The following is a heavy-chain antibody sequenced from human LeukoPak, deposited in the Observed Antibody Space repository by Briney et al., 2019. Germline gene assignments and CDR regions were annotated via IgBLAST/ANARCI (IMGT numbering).Heavy chain of an antibody. J-gene: IGHJ4*02. D-gene: IGHD3-22*01. CDR3: ARPDPRGQTYYASSGYYPFDY. CDR2: ISGSGGST. Sequence: PGGSLRLSCAASGFTFSSYAMSWVRQAPGKGLEWVSAISGSGGSTYYADSVKGRFTISRDNSKNTLYLQMNSLRAEDTAVYYCARPDPRGQTYYASSGYYPFDYWGQGTLVTASS. CDR1: GFTFSSYA. V-gene: IGHV3-23*01.